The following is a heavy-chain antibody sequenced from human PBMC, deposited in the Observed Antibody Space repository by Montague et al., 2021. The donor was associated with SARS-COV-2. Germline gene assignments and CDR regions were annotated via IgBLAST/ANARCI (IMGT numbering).Heavy chain of an antibody. CDR2: INQSGST. V-gene: IGHV4-34*01. Sequence: ETLSLTCAVDGGSFSGYYWSWIRQPPGKGLEWIGEINQSGSTNXXPSLKSRVTLSVDTSKKQFSLKLSSLTAADTAVYYCARVAGGYYHDSSAYFDYWGQGSLVTVSS. CDR1: GGSFSGYY. D-gene: IGHD3-22*01. J-gene: IGHJ4*02. CDR3: ARVAGGYYHDSSAYFDY.